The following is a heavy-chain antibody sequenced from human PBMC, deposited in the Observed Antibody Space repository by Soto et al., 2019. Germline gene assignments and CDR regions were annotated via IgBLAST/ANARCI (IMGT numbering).Heavy chain of an antibody. CDR3: AAVAAPPDAFDI. CDR2: IIPIFGTA. Sequence: SVKVSCKASGGTFSSYAISWVRQAPGQGLEWMGGIIPIFGTANYAQKFQGRATITADKSTSTAYMELSSLRSEDTAVYYCAAVAAPPDAFDIWGHGTMVTVSS. CDR1: GGTFSSYA. V-gene: IGHV1-69*06. D-gene: IGHD6-19*01. J-gene: IGHJ3*02.